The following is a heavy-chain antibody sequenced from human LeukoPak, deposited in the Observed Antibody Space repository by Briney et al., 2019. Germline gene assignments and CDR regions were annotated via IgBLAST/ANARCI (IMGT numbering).Heavy chain of an antibody. Sequence: GESLKISCKGSGFSFNTSWIGWVRQMPGKGLEWMGIIYAGDSDTRYSPSFQGQVTISVDKSISTAYLQWSSLKASDTAMYYCARRQGCSNAACLPDYWGEGTLVTVSS. CDR2: IYAGDSDT. D-gene: IGHD2-2*01. CDR3: ARRQGCSNAACLPDY. J-gene: IGHJ4*02. CDR1: GFSFNTSW. V-gene: IGHV5-51*01.